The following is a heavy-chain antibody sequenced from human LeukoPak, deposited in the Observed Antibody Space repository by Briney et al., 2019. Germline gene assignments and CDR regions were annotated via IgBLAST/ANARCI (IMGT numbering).Heavy chain of an antibody. Sequence: ASVEVSCKASGYTFTGHYIHWVRQAPGQGLEWMVCISSSTGNTKYAQKLQGRVTMTTDTSTSTAYLELRSLRSDDTAVYYCARLPLGYCSSTSCLDWGQGTLVTVSS. V-gene: IGHV1-18*04. D-gene: IGHD2-2*01. CDR3: ARLPLGYCSSTSCLD. J-gene: IGHJ4*02. CDR1: GYTFTGHY. CDR2: ISSSTGNT.